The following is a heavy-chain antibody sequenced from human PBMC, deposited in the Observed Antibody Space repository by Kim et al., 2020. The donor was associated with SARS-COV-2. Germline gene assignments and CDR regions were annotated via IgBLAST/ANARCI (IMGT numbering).Heavy chain of an antibody. CDR1: GFTFRSYA. V-gene: IGHV3-23*01. CDR3: AKGESNNWYFFDY. CDR2: VSGSGGST. D-gene: IGHD6-13*01. Sequence: GGSLRLSCAASGFTFRSYAMSWVRQAPGKGPEWVSLVSGSGGSTYYADSVKGRFAISRDNSKKTLYLQMNSLRAEDTALYYCAKGESNNWYFFDYWGQGT. J-gene: IGHJ4*02.